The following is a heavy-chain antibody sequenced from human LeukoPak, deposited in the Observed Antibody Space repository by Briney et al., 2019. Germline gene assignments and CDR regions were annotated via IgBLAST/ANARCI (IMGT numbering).Heavy chain of an antibody. Sequence: GGSLRLSCAASGFTFSDYYMTWIRQAPGKGLEWVANIQQGGSEKYYVDSVKGRFTISRDNAKNSLFLQMNSLRAEDTAVYYCAGCHSSSSGDYWGQGTLVTVSS. CDR1: GFTFSDYY. D-gene: IGHD6-6*01. J-gene: IGHJ4*02. CDR2: IQQGGSEK. V-gene: IGHV3-7*05. CDR3: AGCHSSSSGDY.